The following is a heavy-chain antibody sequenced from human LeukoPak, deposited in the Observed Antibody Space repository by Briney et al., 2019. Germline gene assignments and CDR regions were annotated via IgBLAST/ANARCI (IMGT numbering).Heavy chain of an antibody. CDR1: GFTFSSYW. Sequence: PGGSLRLSCAASGFTFSSYWMSWVRQAPGKGLEWVANIKQDGSEKYYVDSVKGRFTISRDNAKNSLYLQMNSLRAEDTAVYYCARGWEVFYDSSDYYSYWGQGTLVTVSS. D-gene: IGHD3-22*01. J-gene: IGHJ4*02. V-gene: IGHV3-7*04. CDR3: ARGWEVFYDSSDYYSY. CDR2: IKQDGSEK.